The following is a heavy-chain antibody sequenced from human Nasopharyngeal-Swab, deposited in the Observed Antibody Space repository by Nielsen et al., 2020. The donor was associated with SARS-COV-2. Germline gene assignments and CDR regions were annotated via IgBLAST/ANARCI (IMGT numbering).Heavy chain of an antibody. CDR1: GGSISSSSYY. CDR3: ARHLRDGVVVAAPYYFDY. J-gene: IGHJ4*02. CDR2: IYYSGST. Sequence: SETLSLTCTVSGGSISSSSYYWGWIRQPPGKGLEWIGSIYYSGSTYYNPSLKSRVTMSVDTSNNQFSLKLSSVTAADTAVYYCARHLRDGVVVAAPYYFDYWGQGTLVTVSS. D-gene: IGHD2-15*01. V-gene: IGHV4-39*01.